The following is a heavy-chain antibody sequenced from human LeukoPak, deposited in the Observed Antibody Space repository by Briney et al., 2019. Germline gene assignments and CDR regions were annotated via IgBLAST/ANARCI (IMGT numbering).Heavy chain of an antibody. D-gene: IGHD6-13*01. CDR3: TRATIPAAGIDY. CDR1: GYTFTSYG. V-gene: IGHV1-18*01. J-gene: IGHJ4*02. Sequence: ASVKVSCKASGYTFTSYGVSWVRQAPGQGLEWMGWISTYTGDTNYAQKLQGRLTMTTDTSASTAFMELRSLTSDDTAVYYCTRATIPAAGIDYWGQGTLSPSPQ. CDR2: ISTYTGDT.